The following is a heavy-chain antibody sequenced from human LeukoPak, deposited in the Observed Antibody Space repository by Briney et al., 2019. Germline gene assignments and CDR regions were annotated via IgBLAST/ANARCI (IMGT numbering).Heavy chain of an antibody. J-gene: IGHJ6*02. Sequence: SETLSLTCAVYGGSFSGYYWSWIRQPPGKGLEWIGEINHSGSTNYNPSLKSRVTISVDTSKNQFSLKLSSVTAADTAVYYCARPLSSSSFYYYYGMDVWGQGITVTVSS. V-gene: IGHV4-34*01. CDR3: ARPLSSSSFYYYYGMDV. CDR2: INHSGST. D-gene: IGHD6-6*01. CDR1: GGSFSGYY.